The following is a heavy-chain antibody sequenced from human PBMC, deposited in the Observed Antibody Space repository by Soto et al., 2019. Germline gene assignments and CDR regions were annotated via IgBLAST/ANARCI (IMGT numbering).Heavy chain of an antibody. J-gene: IGHJ4*02. V-gene: IGHV4-4*02. CDR1: DGSISTYDW. Sequence: QVQLHESGPGLVKPSETLSLTCVVSDGSISTYDWWTWVRQPQGKGLEWIGKMFHSGGADYSPSLKSRVTISTDSSKNHFSLRLTAVTAADTAVYYCATGNVDSMLEYWGQGTQAAVSS. CDR2: MFHSGGA. D-gene: IGHD3-3*01. CDR3: ATGNVDSMLEY.